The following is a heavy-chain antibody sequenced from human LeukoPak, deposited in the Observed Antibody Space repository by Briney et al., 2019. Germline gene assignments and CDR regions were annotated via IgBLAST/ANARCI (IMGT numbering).Heavy chain of an antibody. V-gene: IGHV5-51*01. CDR1: GYSFTGYW. CDR3: ARDRDGYNLDF. D-gene: IGHD5-24*01. J-gene: IGHJ3*01. CDR2: IYPGDSDT. Sequence: GESLKISCKGSGYSFTGYWNGWVRQMPGKGLEWMGIIYPGDSDTIYSPSFQGHVTISADKSSSTAYLEWSSLKASDTAMYYCARDRDGYNLDFWGQGTMVTVSS.